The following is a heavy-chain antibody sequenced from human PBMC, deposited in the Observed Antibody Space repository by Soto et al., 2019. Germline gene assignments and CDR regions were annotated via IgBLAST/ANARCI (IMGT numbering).Heavy chain of an antibody. D-gene: IGHD3-16*02. CDR1: GFTFNDYY. CDR3: AKGYVWGSYRPSMDV. Sequence: QGQLGESGGGLAKPGGSLRLSCAASGFTFNDYYMSWIRQAPGKGLEWVSYISSSGTTIYYADSVKGRFTISRDNAGNALFRQMSSLRAEDTAVYYCAKGYVWGSYRPSMDVWGHGTTVIVSS. CDR2: ISSSGTTI. V-gene: IGHV3-11*01. J-gene: IGHJ6*02.